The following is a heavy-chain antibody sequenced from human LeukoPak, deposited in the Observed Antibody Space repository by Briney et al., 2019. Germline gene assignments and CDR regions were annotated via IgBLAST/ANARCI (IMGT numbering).Heavy chain of an antibody. Sequence: GGSLRLSCAASGFTFSSYSMNWVRQAPGKGMEWVSSISSSSYIYYADSVKGRFTISRDNAKNSLYLQMNSLRAEDTAVYYCARGGYDSSALDYWGQGTLVTVSS. V-gene: IGHV3-21*01. D-gene: IGHD3-22*01. CDR3: ARGGYDSSALDY. J-gene: IGHJ4*02. CDR1: GFTFSSYS. CDR2: ISSSSYI.